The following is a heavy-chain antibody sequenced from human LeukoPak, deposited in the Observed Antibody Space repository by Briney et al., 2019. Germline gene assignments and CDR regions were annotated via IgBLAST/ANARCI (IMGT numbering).Heavy chain of an antibody. J-gene: IGHJ4*02. CDR2: INHSGST. V-gene: IGHV4-34*01. D-gene: IGHD6-13*01. CDR3: ARASGAAVTFDY. CDR1: GGSFSGYY. Sequence: SETLSLTCAVYGGSFSGYYWSWICQPPGKGLEWIGEINHSGSTNYNPSLKSRVTISVDTSKNQFSLKLSSVTAADTAVYYCARASGAAVTFDYWGQGTLVTVSS.